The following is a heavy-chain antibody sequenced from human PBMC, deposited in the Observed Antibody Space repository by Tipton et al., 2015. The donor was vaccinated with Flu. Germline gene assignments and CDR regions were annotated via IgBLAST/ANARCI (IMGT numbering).Heavy chain of an antibody. CDR2: IYYSGST. D-gene: IGHD6-19*01. V-gene: IGHV4-34*11. J-gene: IGHJ4*02. CDR1: GGSFSGYY. CDR3: ARGWQWLADAFDY. Sequence: TLSLTCAVYGGSFSGYYWSWIRQPPGKGLEWIGYIYYSGSTNYNPTLKSRATISVDASKSRFSLKLSSVTAADTAVYYCARGWQWLADAFDYWGQGTLVTVSS.